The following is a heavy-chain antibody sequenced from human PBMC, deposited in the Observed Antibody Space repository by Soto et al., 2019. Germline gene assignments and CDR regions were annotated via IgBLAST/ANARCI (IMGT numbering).Heavy chain of an antibody. CDR1: GGSISSGGYS. CDR2: IYHSGST. V-gene: IGHV4-30-2*01. CDR3: AREGGLDGYNDAFDI. Sequence: PSETLSLTCAVSGGSISSGGYSWSWIRQPPGKGLEWIGYIYHSGSTYYNPSLKSRVTISVDRSKNQFSLKLSSVTAADTAVYYCAREGGLDGYNDAFDIWGQGTMVT. D-gene: IGHD5-12*01. J-gene: IGHJ3*02.